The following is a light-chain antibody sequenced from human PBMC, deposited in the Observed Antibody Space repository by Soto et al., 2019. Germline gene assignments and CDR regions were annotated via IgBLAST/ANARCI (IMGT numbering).Light chain of an antibody. Sequence: DIQMTQSPSSLSASVGDRVTITCRAGQDISNYLAWYQQKPGKVPKLLIYAASTLQSGVPSRFSGCGSGTDFTLIISSLQPEDVATYYCQKCGVAPVTFGGGTKVEI. J-gene: IGKJ4*01. CDR2: AAS. V-gene: IGKV1-27*01. CDR3: QKCGVAPVT. CDR1: QDISNY.